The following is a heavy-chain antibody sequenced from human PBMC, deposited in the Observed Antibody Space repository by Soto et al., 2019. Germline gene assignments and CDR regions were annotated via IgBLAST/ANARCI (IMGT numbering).Heavy chain of an antibody. J-gene: IGHJ1*01. Sequence: QVQLVQSGAEVKKPGSSVKVSCKASGGTFSSYTISWVRQAPGQGLEWMGRIIPILGIANYAQKFQGRVTITADKSTSTAYMELSSLRSEDTAVYYCARGLLSPAEYFQHWGQGTLVTVSS. CDR1: GGTFSSYT. CDR3: ARGLLSPAEYFQH. V-gene: IGHV1-69*02. CDR2: IIPILGIA. D-gene: IGHD2-21*02.